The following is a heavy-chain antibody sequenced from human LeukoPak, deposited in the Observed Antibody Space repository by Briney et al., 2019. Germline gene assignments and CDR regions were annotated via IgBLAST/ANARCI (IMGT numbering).Heavy chain of an antibody. Sequence: PSETLSLTCTVSGGSISSSSYYWGWIRQPPGKGLEWIGSIYYSGSTYYNPSLKSRVTISVDTSKNQFSLKLSSVTAADTAVYYCARDQWLSYGMDVWGQGTTVTVSS. D-gene: IGHD6-19*01. CDR1: GGSISSSSYY. V-gene: IGHV4-39*07. CDR3: ARDQWLSYGMDV. CDR2: IYYSGST. J-gene: IGHJ6*02.